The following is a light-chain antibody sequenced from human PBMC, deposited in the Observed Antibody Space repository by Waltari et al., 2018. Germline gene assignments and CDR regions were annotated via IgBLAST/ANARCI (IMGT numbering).Light chain of an antibody. J-gene: IGLJ3*02. CDR1: YYNIGRNA. V-gene: IGLV1-44*01. CDR3: ATWDDSLNAWV. Sequence: QSVLTQPPSASGTPGQRVTISCSGSYYNIGRNAVNWYQQLPETAPKRPIYTDNQRPAGVPDRFSGSKSGTSASLAISGLQSEDEADYRCATWDDSLNAWVFGGGTKVTVL. CDR2: TDN.